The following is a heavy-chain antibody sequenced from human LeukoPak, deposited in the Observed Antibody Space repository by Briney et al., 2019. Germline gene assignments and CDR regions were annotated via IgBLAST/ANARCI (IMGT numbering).Heavy chain of an antibody. D-gene: IGHD6-19*01. J-gene: IGHJ3*02. CDR3: ARLGVAVAGTSDI. V-gene: IGHV4-59*01. CDR2: IYYSGST. CDR1: GGSISSYY. Sequence: SETLSLTCTVSGGSISSYYWSWIRQPPGKGLEWIGYIYYSGSTNYNPSLKSRVTISVDTSKNQFSLKLSSVTAADTAVYYCARLGVAVAGTSDIWGQGTMVTASS.